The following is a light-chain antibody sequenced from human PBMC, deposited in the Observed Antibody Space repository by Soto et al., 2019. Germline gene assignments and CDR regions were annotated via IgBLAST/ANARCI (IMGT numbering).Light chain of an antibody. V-gene: IGKV1-5*01. CDR3: QQYNSYPLT. J-gene: IGKJ4*01. CDR1: QSISSW. CDR2: DAS. Sequence: DIQMTQSPSTLSASVGDRVTITCRASQSISSWLAWYQKKPGKAPKLLIYDASSLESGVPSRFSGSGSGTEFTLPVSSLQPDDFATDCCQQYNSYPLTFGGGTKVEIK.